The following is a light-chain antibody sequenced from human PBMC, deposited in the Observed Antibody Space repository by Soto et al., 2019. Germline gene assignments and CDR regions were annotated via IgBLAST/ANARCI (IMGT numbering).Light chain of an antibody. CDR3: QQRSDWPST. CDR1: QSVSRY. J-gene: IGKJ4*01. Sequence: DIVLTQSPATLSLSPGERATLSCRASQSVSRYLAWYQQKPGQAPRLLIYDASNRATGIPARFSGSGSGTDFTLTISSLEPEDFAVYYCQQRSDWPSTFGGGTKVVI. CDR2: DAS. V-gene: IGKV3-11*01.